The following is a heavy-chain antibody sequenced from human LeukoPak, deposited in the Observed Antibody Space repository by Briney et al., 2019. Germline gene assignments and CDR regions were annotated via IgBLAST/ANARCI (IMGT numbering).Heavy chain of an antibody. Sequence: ASVKGSGEASADTFTGYYMHWVRQAPGQGLGGMGWINPNSGGTKYAQKFQGWVTMTRDPSISTASMELRRLRSDDTAVYYCAILRYYYDSSGYPPWGQGTLVTVSS. J-gene: IGHJ5*02. D-gene: IGHD3-22*01. CDR2: INPNSGGT. V-gene: IGHV1-2*04. CDR3: AILRYYYDSSGYPP. CDR1: ADTFTGYY.